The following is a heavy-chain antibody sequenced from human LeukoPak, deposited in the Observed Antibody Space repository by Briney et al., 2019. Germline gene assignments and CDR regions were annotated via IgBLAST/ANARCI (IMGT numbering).Heavy chain of an antibody. D-gene: IGHD3-9*01. CDR1: GFTFSSYG. J-gene: IGHJ4*02. V-gene: IGHV3-30*18. CDR3: ANKRGLSGYFVY. CDR2: ISYDGSNK. Sequence: PGGSLRLSCAASGFTFSSYGMHWVRQAPGKGLEWVAVISYDGSNKYYADSVKGRFTISRGNSKNTLYLQMNSLRAEDTAVYYCANKRGLSGYFVYWGQGTLVTVSS.